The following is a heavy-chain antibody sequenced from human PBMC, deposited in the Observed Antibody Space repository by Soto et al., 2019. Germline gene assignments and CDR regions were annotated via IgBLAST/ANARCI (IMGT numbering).Heavy chain of an antibody. Sequence: QVQLVQSGPEVKKPGASVSVSCMTSGYAFTSYGVNWVRQAPGQGLEWMGWIAPHSGRPTYLPKFQGRVTITADAATNTAYMELGSLSSDDTGIYFCARAATGSYHSAYWGQGTVVTVSS. CDR1: GYAFTSYG. CDR3: ARAATGSYHSAY. CDR2: IAPHSGRP. D-gene: IGHD3-10*01. V-gene: IGHV1-18*04. J-gene: IGHJ4*02.